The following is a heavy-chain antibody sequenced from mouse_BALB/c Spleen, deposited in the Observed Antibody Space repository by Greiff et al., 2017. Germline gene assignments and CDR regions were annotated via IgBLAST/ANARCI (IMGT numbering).Heavy chain of an antibody. CDR3: ARNYYGNLYYAMDY. Sequence: VQLQQSGPELVKPGASVKIPCKASGYTFTDYNMDWVKQSHGKSLEWIGDINPNNGGTIYNQKFKGKATLTVDKSSSTAYMELRSLTSEDTAVYYCARNYYGNLYYAMDYWGQGTSVTVSS. J-gene: IGHJ4*01. CDR1: GYTFTDYN. D-gene: IGHD2-1*01. V-gene: IGHV1-18*01. CDR2: INPNNGGT.